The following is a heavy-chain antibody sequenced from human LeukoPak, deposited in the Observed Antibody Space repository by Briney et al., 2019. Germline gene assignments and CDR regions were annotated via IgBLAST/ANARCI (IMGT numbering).Heavy chain of an antibody. J-gene: IGHJ4*02. CDR3: AKVVSGGGSYYYDSTGYFDY. CDR1: GFTFSSYS. CDR2: ISSSSSYI. Sequence: GGSLRLSCAASGFTFSSYSMNWVRQAPGKGLEWVSSISSSSSYIYYADSVKGRFTISRDNAKNSLYLQMNSLRAEDTAVYYCAKVVSGGGSYYYDSTGYFDYWGQGTLVTVSS. D-gene: IGHD3-22*01. V-gene: IGHV3-21*01.